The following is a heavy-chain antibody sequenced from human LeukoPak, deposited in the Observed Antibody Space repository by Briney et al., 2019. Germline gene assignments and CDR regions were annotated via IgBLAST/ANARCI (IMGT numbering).Heavy chain of an antibody. CDR3: AKGYDSSGYLF. CDR1: GFTFSSYA. Sequence: GGSLRLSCAASGFTFSSYAMSWVRQAPGKGLEWVSAISGSGGSTYYADSAKGRFTISRDNSKNTLYLQMNSLRAEDTAVYYCAKGYDSSGYLFRGQGTLVTVSS. CDR2: ISGSGGST. J-gene: IGHJ4*02. V-gene: IGHV3-23*01. D-gene: IGHD3-22*01.